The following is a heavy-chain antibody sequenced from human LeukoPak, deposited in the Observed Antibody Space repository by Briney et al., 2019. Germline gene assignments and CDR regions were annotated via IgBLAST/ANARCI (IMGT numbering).Heavy chain of an antibody. CDR3: ARGLSPGYYFDY. CDR2: ISSNGGST. V-gene: IGHV3-64*01. CDR1: GFTFSSYA. Sequence: GGSLRLSCVASGFTFSSYAMHWVRQAPGKGLEYVSAISSNGGSTYYANSVKGRFTISRDNSKNTLYLQMGSLRAEDMAVYYCARGLSPGYYFDYWGQGTLVTVSS. J-gene: IGHJ4*02. D-gene: IGHD3-16*01.